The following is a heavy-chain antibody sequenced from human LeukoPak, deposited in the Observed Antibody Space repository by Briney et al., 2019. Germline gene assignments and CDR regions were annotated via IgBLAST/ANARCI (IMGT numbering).Heavy chain of an antibody. CDR2: ISSSSSYI. CDR1: GFTFSSYS. Sequence: GGSLRLSCAASGFTFSSYSMNWVRQAPGKGLEWVSSISSSSSYIYYADSVKGRFTISRDNSKNTLYLQMNSLRAEDTAVYYCAKGGSYYYYMGVWGKGITVTVSS. D-gene: IGHD3-10*01. J-gene: IGHJ6*03. V-gene: IGHV3-21*01. CDR3: AKGGSYYYYMGV.